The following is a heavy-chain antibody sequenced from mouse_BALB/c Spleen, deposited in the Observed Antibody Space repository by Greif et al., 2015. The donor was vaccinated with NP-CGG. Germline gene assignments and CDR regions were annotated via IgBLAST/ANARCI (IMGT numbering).Heavy chain of an antibody. Sequence: EVNVVESGGGLVKPGGSLKLSCAASGFTFSDYYMYWVRQTPEKRLEWVATISDGGSCTYYPDSVKGRFTISRDNAKNNLYLQMSSLKSEDTAMYYCARDYFDYWGQGTTLTVSS. J-gene: IGHJ2*01. V-gene: IGHV5-4*02. CDR3: ARDYFDY. CDR2: ISDGGSCT. CDR1: GFTFSDYY.